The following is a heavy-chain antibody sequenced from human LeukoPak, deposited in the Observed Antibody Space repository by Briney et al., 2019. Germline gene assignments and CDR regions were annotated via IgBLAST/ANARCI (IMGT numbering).Heavy chain of an antibody. V-gene: IGHV1-18*01. Sequence: GASVKVSCKASGYTFTSYGISWVRQAPGQGLGWMGWISAYNGNTNYAQKLQGRVTMTTDTTTSTAYMELRSLRSDDTAVYYCARDRVAAAGTDFQHWGQGTLVTVSS. CDR1: GYTFTSYG. CDR2: ISAYNGNT. J-gene: IGHJ1*01. D-gene: IGHD6-13*01. CDR3: ARDRVAAAGTDFQH.